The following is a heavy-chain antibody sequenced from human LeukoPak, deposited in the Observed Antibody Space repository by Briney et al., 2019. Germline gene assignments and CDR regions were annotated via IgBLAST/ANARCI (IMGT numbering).Heavy chain of an antibody. CDR1: GFTFSSYW. CDR3: ARGRLSHRGNWFDP. V-gene: IGHV3-74*01. J-gene: IGHJ5*02. CDR2: INSDGSST. D-gene: IGHD6-19*01. Sequence: GGSLRLSCAASGFTFSSYWMHWVRQAPGKGLVWVSRINSDGSSTSYADSVKGRFTISRDNAKNTLYLQMNSLRAEDTAVYYCARGRLSHRGNWFDPWGQGTLVTVSS.